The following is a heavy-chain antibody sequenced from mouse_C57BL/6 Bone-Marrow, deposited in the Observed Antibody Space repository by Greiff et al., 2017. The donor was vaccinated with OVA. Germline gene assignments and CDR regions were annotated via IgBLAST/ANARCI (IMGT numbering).Heavy chain of an antibody. J-gene: IGHJ2*01. D-gene: IGHD4-1*01. V-gene: IGHV1-55*01. CDR2: IYPGSGST. Sequence: VQLQQPGAELVKPGASVKMSCKASGYTFTSYWLTWVKQRPGQGLEWIGDIYPGSGSTNYNEKFKGKATLTADKSSSTAYMELRSLTSEDSAVYFCASANWGSFDYWGQGTTLTVSS. CDR3: ASANWGSFDY. CDR1: GYTFTSYW.